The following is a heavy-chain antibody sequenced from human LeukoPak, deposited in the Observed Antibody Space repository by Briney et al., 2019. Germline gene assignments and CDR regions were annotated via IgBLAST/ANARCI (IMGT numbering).Heavy chain of an antibody. CDR2: ISPNSGGT. J-gene: IGHJ5*02. V-gene: IGHV1-2*02. D-gene: IGHD3-10*01. CDR1: GYTFTGYY. CDR3: ARDHGSGSYGIIDP. Sequence: GASVKVSCKASGYTFTGYYMHWVRQAPGQGLEWMGWISPNSGGTNYAQKFQGRVTMTRDTSISTAYMELSRLRSDDTAVYYCARDHGSGSYGIIDPWGQGTLVTVSS.